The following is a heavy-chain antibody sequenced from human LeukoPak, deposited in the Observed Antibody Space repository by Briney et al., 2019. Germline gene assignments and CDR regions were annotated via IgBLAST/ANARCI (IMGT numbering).Heavy chain of an antibody. J-gene: IGHJ4*02. Sequence: PSETLSLTCSVSGGSISNYYWSWIRHPPGKGLEWIGYIYYSGSTNYNPSLKSRVTISVDTSKNQFSLKLSSVTAADTAVYFCARERTSGREFDYWGQGTPVTVSS. V-gene: IGHV4-59*01. D-gene: IGHD1-26*01. CDR1: GGSISNYY. CDR2: IYYSGST. CDR3: ARERTSGREFDY.